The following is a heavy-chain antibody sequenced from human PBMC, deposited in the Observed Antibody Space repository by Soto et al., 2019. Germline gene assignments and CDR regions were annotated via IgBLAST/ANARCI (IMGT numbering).Heavy chain of an antibody. CDR3: AKDYAPYYYDSSGYYGASFDY. J-gene: IGHJ4*02. D-gene: IGHD3-22*01. Sequence: PGGSVRLSCAASGFTFSSYAMSWVRQAPGKGLEWVSAISGSGGSTYYADSVKGRFTISRDNSKNTLYLQMNSLRAEDTAVYYCAKDYAPYYYDSSGYYGASFDYWGQGTLVTVSS. V-gene: IGHV3-23*01. CDR1: GFTFSSYA. CDR2: ISGSGGST.